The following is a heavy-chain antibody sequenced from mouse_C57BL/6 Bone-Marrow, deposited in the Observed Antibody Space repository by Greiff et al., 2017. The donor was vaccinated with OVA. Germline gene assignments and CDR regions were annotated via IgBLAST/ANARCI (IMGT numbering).Heavy chain of an antibody. CDR2: IWSGGST. CDR3: ARNVREGYYFDY. CDR1: GFSLTSYG. Sequence: QVQLQQSGPGLVQPSQSLSITCTVSGFSLTSYGVHWVRQSPGKGLEWLGVIWSGGSTDYNAAFISRLSISKDNSKSQVFFKMNRLQADDTAIYYCARNVREGYYFDYWGQGTTLTVSS. J-gene: IGHJ2*01. V-gene: IGHV2-2*01.